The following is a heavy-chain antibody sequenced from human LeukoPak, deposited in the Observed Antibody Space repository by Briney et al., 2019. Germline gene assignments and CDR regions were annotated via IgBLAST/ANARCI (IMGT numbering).Heavy chain of an antibody. CDR1: GGSISSGGYY. J-gene: IGHJ3*02. CDR2: IYYSGST. CDR3: ARGDYDSSGYYPSRDAFDI. D-gene: IGHD3-22*01. V-gene: IGHV4-31*03. Sequence: SQTLSLTCTVSGGSISSGGYYWSWIRQHPGKGLEWIGYIYYSGSTYYNPSLKSRVTISVDTSKNQFSLKLSSVTAADTAVYYCARGDYDSSGYYPSRDAFDIWGQGTMVTVSS.